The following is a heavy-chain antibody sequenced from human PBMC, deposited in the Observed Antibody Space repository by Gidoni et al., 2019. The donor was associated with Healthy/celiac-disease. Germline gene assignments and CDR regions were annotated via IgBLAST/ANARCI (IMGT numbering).Heavy chain of an antibody. V-gene: IGHV3-11*01. CDR2: ISSSGSTI. CDR1: GFTFSDYY. CDR3: ARNLEVAAEYFQH. Sequence: QVQLVESGGGLVKPGWSLRLSCAASGFTFSDYYMSWIRQAPGKGRGWVSYISSSGSTIYYADSVKGRFTISRDNAKNSLYLQMNSLRAEDTAVYYCARNLEVAAEYFQHWGQGTLVTVSS. J-gene: IGHJ1*01. D-gene: IGHD2-15*01.